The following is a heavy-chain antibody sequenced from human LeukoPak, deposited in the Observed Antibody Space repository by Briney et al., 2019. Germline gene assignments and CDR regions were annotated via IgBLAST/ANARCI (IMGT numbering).Heavy chain of an antibody. CDR2: INHSGST. Sequence: MASETLSLTCAVYGGPFSGSYWSWIRQPLGKGLEWIGEINHSGSTNYSPSLKSRVTISVDTSKNQFSLKLSSVTAADTAVYYCAREGDKYANWFDTWGQGTLVTVSS. J-gene: IGHJ5*02. V-gene: IGHV4-34*01. CDR1: GGPFSGSY. CDR3: AREGDKYANWFDT. D-gene: IGHD2-8*01.